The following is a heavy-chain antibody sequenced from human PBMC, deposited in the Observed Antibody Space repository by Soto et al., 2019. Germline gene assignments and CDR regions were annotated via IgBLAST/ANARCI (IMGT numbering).Heavy chain of an antibody. D-gene: IGHD3-10*01. CDR3: ARLHGSGSYGYGMDV. V-gene: IGHV4-59*08. Sequence: SETLSLTCTVSGGSISSYYWSWIRQPPGKGLEWIGYIYYSGSTNYDPSLKSRVTISVDTSKNQFSLKLSSVTAADTAVYYCARLHGSGSYGYGMDVWGQGTTVTVSS. CDR2: IYYSGST. CDR1: GGSISSYY. J-gene: IGHJ6*02.